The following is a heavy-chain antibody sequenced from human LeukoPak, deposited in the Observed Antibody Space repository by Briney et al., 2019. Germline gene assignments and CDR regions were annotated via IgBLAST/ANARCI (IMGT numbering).Heavy chain of an antibody. CDR3: ARDVDYANPRHDY. CDR2: ISSSSSYI. D-gene: IGHD4/OR15-4a*01. CDR1: GFTFSSYS. Sequence: GGSLRLSCAASGFTFSSYSMNWVRQAPGKGLEWVSSISSSSSYIYYADSVKGRFTISRDNAKNSLYLQMNSLRAEDTAVYYCARDVDYANPRHDYWGQGTLVAVSS. V-gene: IGHV3-21*01. J-gene: IGHJ4*02.